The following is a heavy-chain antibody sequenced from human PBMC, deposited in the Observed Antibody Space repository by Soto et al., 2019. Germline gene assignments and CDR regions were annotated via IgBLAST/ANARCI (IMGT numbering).Heavy chain of an antibody. V-gene: IGHV1-46*01. D-gene: IGHD1-7*01. Sequence: ASVKVSCKASGYTFTNYNIYWVRRAPGQGLEWMGIINPSGGQTSYAQKLQGRITMTTDTSTSTAFMELSRLTSEDTAVYYCARDWALQAGTTRWVKDYWGQGTRVTVAS. CDR3: ARDWALQAGTTRWVKDY. CDR1: GYTFTNYN. CDR2: INPSGGQT. J-gene: IGHJ4*02.